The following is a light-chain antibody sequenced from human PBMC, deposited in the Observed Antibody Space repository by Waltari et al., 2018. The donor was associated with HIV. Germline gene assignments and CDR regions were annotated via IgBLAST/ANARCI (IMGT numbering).Light chain of an antibody. V-gene: IGKV1-39*01. CDR2: AAS. CDR3: QQSFSVPPS. CDR1: QSISTY. J-gene: IGKJ4*01. Sequence: DIQMTQSPSPLSAVVGDRINIPFRASQSISTYLEWYQQKPGKAPKLLINAASSLQSGVPERFSGSGSGTDFTLSISSLQPEDFATYYCQQSFSVPPSFGGGSKVEIK.